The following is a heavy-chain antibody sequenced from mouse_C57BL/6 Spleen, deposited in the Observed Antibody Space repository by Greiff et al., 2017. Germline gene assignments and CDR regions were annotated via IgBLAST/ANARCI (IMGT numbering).Heavy chain of an antibody. D-gene: IGHD4-1*01. J-gene: IGHJ4*01. Sequence: VKLVESGPGLVQPSQSLSITCTVSGFSLTSYGVHWVRQPPGKGLEWLGVIWSGGSTDYNAAFISRLSISKDNSKSQVFFKMNSLQADDTAIYYCAKNRGLGPYYAMDYWGQGTSVTVSS. V-gene: IGHV2-4*01. CDR3: AKNRGLGPYYAMDY. CDR2: IWSGGST. CDR1: GFSLTSYG.